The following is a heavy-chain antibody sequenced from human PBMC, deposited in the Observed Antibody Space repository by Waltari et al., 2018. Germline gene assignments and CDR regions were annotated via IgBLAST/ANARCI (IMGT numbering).Heavy chain of an antibody. CDR1: GGSISGDYG. D-gene: IGHD4-17*01. J-gene: IGHJ5*02. V-gene: IGHV4-38-2*02. CDR2: VYGRNGST. Sequence: QVQLQESGPPVVKPSETLSLTCSVYGGSISGDYGCTWILQPPGKGLEWIGIVYGRNGSTYYIPSLKSRIDISTDTSKSQFSLSLISTTAADTAVYFCARGRYEDDYGHYYTGVRYNRVDVWGPGVQVIVSS. CDR3: ARGRYEDDYGHYYTGVRYNRVDV.